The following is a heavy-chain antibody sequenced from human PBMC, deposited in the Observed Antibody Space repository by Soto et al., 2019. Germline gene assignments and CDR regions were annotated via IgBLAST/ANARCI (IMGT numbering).Heavy chain of an antibody. Sequence: SGPTLVNPTQTLTLTCTLSGFSLSTDGMRVSWIRQPPGKALEWLARIDWDDDKYYSTSLKTRLTISKDTSKNQVVLTMTNMDPVDTATYYCARIIPRYCSGGTCYPLYYFDYWGQGTLVTVSS. J-gene: IGHJ4*02. CDR1: GFSLSTDGMR. CDR3: ARIIPRYCSGGTCYPLYYFDY. D-gene: IGHD2-15*01. CDR2: IDWDDDK. V-gene: IGHV2-70*04.